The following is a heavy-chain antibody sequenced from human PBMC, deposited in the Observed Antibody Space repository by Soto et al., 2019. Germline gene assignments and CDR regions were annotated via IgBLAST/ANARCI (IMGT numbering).Heavy chain of an antibody. CDR3: GKRPAPRAYCGGDCFFDS. J-gene: IGHJ4*02. Sequence: EVQLLESGGGLVQPGGSLRLSCAASGFTFISYAMSWVRQAPGKGLEWVSGISGSGGSTHYADSVKGRFTISRDNPNNRLYQKKDSLTAEDTAVYYCGKRPAPRAYCGGDCFFDSWGQGTLVTVSS. V-gene: IGHV3-23*01. D-gene: IGHD2-21*02. CDR1: GFTFISYA. CDR2: ISGSGGST.